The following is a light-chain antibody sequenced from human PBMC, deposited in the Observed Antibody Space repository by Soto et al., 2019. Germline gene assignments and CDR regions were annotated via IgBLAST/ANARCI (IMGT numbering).Light chain of an antibody. CDR3: QQRSDWPRT. J-gene: IGKJ2*01. CDR1: LSLSSF. Sequence: EIVLTQSPATLSLSPGERATLSCRASLSLSSFLAWYQLKPGQAPRLLIYDASSRATGIPARFSGSGSGTDFTLTISSLEPEDFAVYYCQQRSDWPRTFGQGTKLEIK. V-gene: IGKV3-11*01. CDR2: DAS.